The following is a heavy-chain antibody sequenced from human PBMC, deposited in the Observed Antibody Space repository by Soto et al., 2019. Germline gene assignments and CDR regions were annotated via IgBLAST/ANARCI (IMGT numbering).Heavy chain of an antibody. CDR1: GYTFTSYA. V-gene: IGHV1-3*01. J-gene: IGHJ4*02. CDR3: ARDMVRNSGCPDY. Sequence: GASVKVSCKASGYTFTSYAMHWVRQAPGQRLEWMGWINAGNGNTKYSQKFQGRVTITRDTSASTAYMELSSLRSEDTAVYYCARDMVRNSGCPDYWGQGTLVTVSS. D-gene: IGHD3-10*01. CDR2: INAGNGNT.